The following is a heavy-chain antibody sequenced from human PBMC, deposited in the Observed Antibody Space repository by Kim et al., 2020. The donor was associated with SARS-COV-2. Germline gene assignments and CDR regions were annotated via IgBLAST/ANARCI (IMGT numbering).Heavy chain of an antibody. V-gene: IGHV3-11*06. Sequence: GGSLRLSCAASGFTFSDYYMSWIRQAPGKGLEWVSYISSSSSYTNYAASVKGRFTISRDNAKNSLYLQMNSLRAEDTAVYYCARDHYEDYDSSGYYELDPWGQGTLVTVSS. CDR2: ISSSSSYT. D-gene: IGHD3-22*01. CDR3: ARDHYEDYDSSGYYELDP. CDR1: GFTFSDYY. J-gene: IGHJ5*02.